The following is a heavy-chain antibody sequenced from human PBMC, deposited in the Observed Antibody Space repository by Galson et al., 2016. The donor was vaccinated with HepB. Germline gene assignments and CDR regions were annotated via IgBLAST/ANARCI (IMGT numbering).Heavy chain of an antibody. J-gene: IGHJ4*02. CDR2: IFRSGTT. Sequence: LSLTCSVSGYSISTGYYWGWIRQPPGKGLEWIGYIFRSGTTYYTRSLKSRVTLSLDTSKNQFSLKLASMTAADTAMYYCARDNSAMARGIIIRGEVDYWGQGTLVTGSS. V-gene: IGHV4-38-2*02. CDR1: GYSISTGYY. D-gene: IGHD3-10*01. CDR3: ARDNSAMARGIIIRGEVDY.